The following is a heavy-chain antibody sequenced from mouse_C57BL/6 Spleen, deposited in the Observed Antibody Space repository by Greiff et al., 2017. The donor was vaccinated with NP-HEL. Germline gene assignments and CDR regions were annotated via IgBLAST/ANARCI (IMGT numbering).Heavy chain of an antibody. CDR2: ISSGGSYT. D-gene: IGHD6-2*01. CDR1: GFTFSRYG. CDR3: ARGLSLYAMDY. V-gene: IGHV5-6*02. Sequence: EVKVVESGGDLVKPGGSLKLSCAASGFTFSRYGMSWVRQTPDKRLEWVATISSGGSYTYYPDSVKGRFTISRDNAKNTLYLQMSSLKSEDTAMYYCARGLSLYAMDYWGQGTSVTVSS. J-gene: IGHJ4*01.